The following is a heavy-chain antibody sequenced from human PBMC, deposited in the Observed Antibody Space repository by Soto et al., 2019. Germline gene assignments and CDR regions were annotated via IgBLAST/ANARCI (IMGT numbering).Heavy chain of an antibody. V-gene: IGHV4-38-2*01. J-gene: IGHJ4*02. CDR2: IYESGST. Sequence: LSLTCAVSGYSISSGYYWGWIRRPPGKGLEWIGSIYESGSTYHNPSLKSRVTMSVDTSKNQFSLKLTSVTAADTAVYYCARGWVVVAATFFDYWGQGTLVTVSS. D-gene: IGHD2-15*01. CDR3: ARGWVVVAATFFDY. CDR1: GYSISSGYY.